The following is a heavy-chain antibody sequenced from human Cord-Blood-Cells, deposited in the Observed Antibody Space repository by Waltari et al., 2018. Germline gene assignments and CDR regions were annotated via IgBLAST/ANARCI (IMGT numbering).Heavy chain of an antibody. CDR3: ARVFAMSYDSSGYYFDY. Sequence: QVQLQQWGPGLLKPSETLSLTSAVSVGSFSGYYWSWIRQPPGKGLEWIGEINHSGSTNYNPSLKSGVTISVDTSKNQFSLKLSSVTAADTAVYYCARVFAMSYDSSGYYFDYWGQGTLVTVSS. J-gene: IGHJ4*02. D-gene: IGHD3-22*01. CDR1: VGSFSGYY. V-gene: IGHV4-34*01. CDR2: INHSGST.